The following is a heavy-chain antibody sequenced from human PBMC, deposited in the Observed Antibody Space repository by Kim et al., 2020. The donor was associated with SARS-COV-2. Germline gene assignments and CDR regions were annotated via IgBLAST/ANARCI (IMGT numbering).Heavy chain of an antibody. CDR2: ISSSTTTI. J-gene: IGHJ4*02. V-gene: IGHV3-48*02. CDR1: GFTFSGYS. CDR3: VRGSRDY. Sequence: GGSLRLSCVASGFTFSGYSMHWVRQAPGKGLERVSYISSSTTTISYADSVKGRFTISRDNAKNSLYLQMNSLRDEDTAVYYCVRGSRDYWGQGTLVTVSS. D-gene: IGHD2-15*01.